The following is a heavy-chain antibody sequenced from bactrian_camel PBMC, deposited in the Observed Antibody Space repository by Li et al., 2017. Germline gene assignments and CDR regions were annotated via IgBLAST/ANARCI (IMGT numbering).Heavy chain of an antibody. J-gene: IGHJ4*01. CDR2: IDSDGPT. V-gene: IGHV3S57*01. CDR1: ARMFTSYC. D-gene: IGHD7*01. Sequence: VQLVESGGGSVQAGGSLTLACKTSARMFTSYCMGWFRQAPGKEREQVASIDSDGPTFYEDSVKGRFTISRDSRKNTVFLQMNTLEPEDTAMYYCAAARAGCGVGHWFKESTFTSYGQGTQVTVS.